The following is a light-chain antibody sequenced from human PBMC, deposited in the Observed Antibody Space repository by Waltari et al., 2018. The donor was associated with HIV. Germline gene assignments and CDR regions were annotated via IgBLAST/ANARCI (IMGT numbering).Light chain of an antibody. Sequence: EIVLTQSPGTLSLPPGERATLSCRASQRVHSGYLAWYQQKPGQAPRLVIYGTSRRAPGIPDRFSGSGSGTDFTLTISRLEPEDFAVYYCQQFVTSPALTFGGGTKVEIK. V-gene: IGKV3-20*01. J-gene: IGKJ4*01. CDR2: GTS. CDR3: QQFVTSPALT. CDR1: QRVHSGY.